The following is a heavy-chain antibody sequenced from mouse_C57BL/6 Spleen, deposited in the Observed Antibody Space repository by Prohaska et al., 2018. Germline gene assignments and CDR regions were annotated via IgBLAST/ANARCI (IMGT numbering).Heavy chain of an antibody. CDR2: INSDGSAI. Sequence: EVQLLETGGGLVQRGGSRGLSCEGSGFTFNGFWMSWVRQTSGKTLEWIGDINSDGSAINYAPSIKDRFTIFRDNDKSTLYLQMSNVRSEDTATYFCMRYGNHWYFDVWGTGTTVTVSS. CDR3: MRYGNHWYFDV. J-gene: IGHJ1*03. CDR1: GFTFNGFW. D-gene: IGHD2-1*01. V-gene: IGHV11-2*01.